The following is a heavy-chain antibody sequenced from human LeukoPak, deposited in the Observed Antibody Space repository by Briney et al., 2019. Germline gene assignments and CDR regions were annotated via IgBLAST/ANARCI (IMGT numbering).Heavy chain of an antibody. V-gene: IGHV3-7*01. J-gene: IGHJ4*02. D-gene: IGHD6-13*01. CDR2: IKQDGSEK. CDR1: EFIFSGYC. CDR3: ARDGFVGAADY. Sequence: SGGSLRLSCAAPEFIFSGYCMNWVRQAPGKGLEWVANIKQDGSEKKYVDSVRGRFTISRDNAKNSLYLQMNSLRVEDTAVYYCARDGFVGAADYWGQGTLVTVSS.